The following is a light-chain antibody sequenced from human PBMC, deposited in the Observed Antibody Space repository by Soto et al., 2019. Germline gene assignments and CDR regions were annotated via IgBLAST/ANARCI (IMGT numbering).Light chain of an antibody. J-gene: IGLJ1*01. CDR2: SND. CDR3: AAWDDMSGYV. CDR1: SSNIENND. Sequence: QSVLTQPPSASGTPGQRVTISCSGSSSNIENNDVYWYQQLPGTAPKLLIYSNDQRPSGVPDRFSGSLSGTSASLAISGLRSEDEADYYCAAWDDMSGYVFGTGTKVTVL. V-gene: IGLV1-47*02.